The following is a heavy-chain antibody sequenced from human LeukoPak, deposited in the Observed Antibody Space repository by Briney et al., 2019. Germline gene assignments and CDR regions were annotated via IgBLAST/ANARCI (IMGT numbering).Heavy chain of an antibody. CDR3: ARYSSTWNVAFDI. D-gene: IGHD6-13*01. CDR1: GLSFSSYE. CDR2: INGGGSTI. V-gene: IGHV3-48*03. J-gene: IGHJ3*02. Sequence: AGGSLRLSCAASGLSFSSYEMNWVRQAPGKGLEWLSYINGGGSTIYYADSVKGRFTISRDNAKNSLHLQMNSLRADDTAVYYCARYSSTWNVAFDIWGQGTMVTVSS.